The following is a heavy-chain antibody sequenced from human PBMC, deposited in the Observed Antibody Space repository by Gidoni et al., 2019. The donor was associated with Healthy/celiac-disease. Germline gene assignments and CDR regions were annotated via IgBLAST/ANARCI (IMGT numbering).Heavy chain of an antibody. CDR2: ISYDGSNK. D-gene: IGHD2-2*01. Sequence: EWVAVISYDGSNKYYADSVKGRFTISRDNSKNTLYLQMNSLRAEDTAVYYCAKDRQYCSCTSCPHPTYYYYYYGMDVWGQGTTVTVSS. J-gene: IGHJ6*02. CDR3: AKDRQYCSCTSCPHPTYYYYYYGMDV. V-gene: IGHV3-30*18.